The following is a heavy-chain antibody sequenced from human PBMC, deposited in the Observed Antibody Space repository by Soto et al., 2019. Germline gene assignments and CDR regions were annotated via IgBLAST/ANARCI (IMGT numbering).Heavy chain of an antibody. V-gene: IGHV3-43*01. CDR2: ISWDGGST. D-gene: IGHD3-3*01. CDR1: GFTFDDYT. J-gene: IGHJ6*02. Sequence: PGGSLRLSCAASGFTFDDYTMHWVRQAPGKGLEWVSLISWDGGSTYYADSVKGRFTISRDNSKNSLYLQMNSLRTEDTALYYCAKAITIFGVVNYGMDVWGQGTTVTVSS. CDR3: AKAITIFGVVNYGMDV.